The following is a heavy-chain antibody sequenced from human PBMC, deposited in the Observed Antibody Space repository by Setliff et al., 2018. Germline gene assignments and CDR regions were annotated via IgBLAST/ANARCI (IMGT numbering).Heavy chain of an antibody. V-gene: IGHV3-23*03. CDR3: AKPQLELRWGFES. J-gene: IGHJ4*02. CDR1: GFTFSAYA. Sequence: PGGSLRLSCAASGFTFSAYALSWVRQAPGKGLEWVSSIYSGDRNTFYTDSVKGRFTIFRDSSKNTLFLHMTGLRAEDTAVYYCAKPQLELRWGFESWGQGTLVTVSS. CDR2: IYSGDRNT. D-gene: IGHD1-7*01.